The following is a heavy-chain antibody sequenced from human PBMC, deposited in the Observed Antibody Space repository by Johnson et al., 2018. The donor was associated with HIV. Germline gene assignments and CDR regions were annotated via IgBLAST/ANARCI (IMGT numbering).Heavy chain of an antibody. J-gene: IGHJ3*02. CDR3: TGLEDSSGWYDFAFDI. Sequence: QVQLVESGGGVVQAGRSLTLSCVGSGFTFTDYAIHWVRQPPGKGLEWVAVIYSGDITYYADSVKGRFTISRDDSKNTAYLQMNSLKTEDTAVYYCTGLEDSSGWYDFAFDIWGQGTMVTVSS. V-gene: IGHV3-30-3*01. CDR1: GFTFTDYA. D-gene: IGHD6-19*01. CDR2: IYSGDIT.